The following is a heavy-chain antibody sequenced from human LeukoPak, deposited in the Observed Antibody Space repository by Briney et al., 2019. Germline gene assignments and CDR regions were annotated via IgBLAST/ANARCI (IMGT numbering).Heavy chain of an antibody. Sequence: PGGSLRLSCAASGFTFSGYAMHWVRQAPGKGLEWVAVISYDGSNKYYADSVKGRFTISRDNSKNTLYLQMNSLRAEDTAVYYCARDFRPAYYYYYGMDVWGQGTTVTVSS. D-gene: IGHD2-2*01. CDR3: ARDFRPAYYYYYGMDV. CDR1: GFTFSGYA. J-gene: IGHJ6*02. V-gene: IGHV3-30*04. CDR2: ISYDGSNK.